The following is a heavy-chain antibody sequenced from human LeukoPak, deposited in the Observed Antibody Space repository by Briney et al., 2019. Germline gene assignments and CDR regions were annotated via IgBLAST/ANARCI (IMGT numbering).Heavy chain of an antibody. J-gene: IGHJ4*02. CDR3: ATNHDYGDFPFDY. V-gene: IGHV5-51*01. D-gene: IGHD4-17*01. CDR1: GYTFTNYW. CDR2: AYPDDSDP. Sequence: GESLKISCTGSGYTFTNYWIAWVRQMPGKGLEWMGIAYPDDSDPRYSPSFQSQVTLSADKSISTAYLEWSSLKASDTAMYYCATNHDYGDFPFDYWGQGTLVTVSS.